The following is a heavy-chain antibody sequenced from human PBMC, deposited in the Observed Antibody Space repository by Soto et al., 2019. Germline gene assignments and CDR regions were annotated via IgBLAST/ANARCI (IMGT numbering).Heavy chain of an antibody. D-gene: IGHD6-13*01. CDR1: GYSFTSYW. Sequence: PGESLKISCKGSGYSFTSYWIGWVRQMPGKGLEWMGIIYPGDSDTRYGPSFQVQVTISADKSISTAYLQWSSLKASDTAMYYCARDRSSWSLSWFDPWGQGTLVTVSS. V-gene: IGHV5-51*01. J-gene: IGHJ5*02. CDR2: IYPGDSDT. CDR3: ARDRSSWSLSWFDP.